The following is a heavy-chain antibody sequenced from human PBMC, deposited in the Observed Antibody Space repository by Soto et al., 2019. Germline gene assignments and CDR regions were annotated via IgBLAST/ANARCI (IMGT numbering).Heavy chain of an antibody. CDR2: IGAYNGNT. J-gene: IGHJ5*02. V-gene: IGHV1-18*01. Sequence: QVQRVQSGAEVKKPGASVKVSCKASGYTFTSYGISWVRQAPGQGLEWMGWIGAYNGNTNYAQKLQGRVTMTTDTSTSTAYMELRSLRSDDTAVYYRARRAPPYYDYIWGSYRGWFDPWGQGTLVTVSS. CDR3: ARRAPPYYDYIWGSYRGWFDP. D-gene: IGHD3-16*02. CDR1: GYTFTSYG.